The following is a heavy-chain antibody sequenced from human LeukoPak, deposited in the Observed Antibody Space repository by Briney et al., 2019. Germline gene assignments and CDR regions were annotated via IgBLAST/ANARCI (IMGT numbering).Heavy chain of an antibody. Sequence: ASVKVSCKASGYTFTGYYMHWVRQAPGQGLEWMGWINPNSGGTNYAQKFQGRVTMTRDTSISTAYMELSRLRSDDTAVYYCARDSVHVLRFLERLSAGYYYYYGMDVWGQGTTVTVSS. CDR1: GYTFTGYY. V-gene: IGHV1-2*02. D-gene: IGHD3-3*01. J-gene: IGHJ6*02. CDR3: ARDSVHVLRFLERLSAGYYYYYGMDV. CDR2: INPNSGGT.